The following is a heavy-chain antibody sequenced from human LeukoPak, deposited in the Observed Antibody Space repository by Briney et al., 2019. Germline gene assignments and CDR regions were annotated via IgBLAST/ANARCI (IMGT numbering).Heavy chain of an antibody. V-gene: IGHV4-39*07. D-gene: IGHD3-10*01. Sequence: PSETLSLTCTVSGGSISSSSYYWGWIRQPPGKGLQWIGSIYYSGSTYYNPSLKRRVTISVDTSKNQFSLKLSSVTAADTAVYYCARVWFGELVEYFDLWGRGTLVTVSS. CDR3: ARVWFGELVEYFDL. CDR1: GGSISSSSYY. CDR2: IYYSGST. J-gene: IGHJ2*01.